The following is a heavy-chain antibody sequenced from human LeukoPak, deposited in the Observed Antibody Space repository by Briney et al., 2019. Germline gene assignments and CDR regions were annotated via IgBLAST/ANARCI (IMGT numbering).Heavy chain of an antibody. CDR3: TRNQGYCTGGGCYIDY. CDR1: GFTFASYG. D-gene: IGHD2-8*02. J-gene: IGHJ4*02. CDR2: IRYDGTNK. V-gene: IGHV3-30*02. Sequence: GGSLRLSCAASGFTFASYGMHWVRHAPGKGLEWVALIRYDGTNKYYTDSVKGRFTISKDNSKDTLYLQMNSLRAEDTAVYYCTRNQGYCTGGGCYIDYWGQGTLVTVSS.